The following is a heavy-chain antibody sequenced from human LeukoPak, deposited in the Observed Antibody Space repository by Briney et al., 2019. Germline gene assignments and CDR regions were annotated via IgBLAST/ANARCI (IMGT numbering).Heavy chain of an antibody. CDR2: ISSSSSYI. V-gene: IGHV3-21*01. CDR3: ARTSITMVRGVIRWFDP. J-gene: IGHJ5*02. Sequence: GGSLRLSCAASGFTFSSYSMNWVRQAPGKGLKWVSSISSSSSYIYYADSVKGRFTISRDNAKNSLYLQMNSLRAEDTAVYYCARTSITMVRGVIRWFDPWGQGTLVTVSS. CDR1: GFTFSSYS. D-gene: IGHD3-10*01.